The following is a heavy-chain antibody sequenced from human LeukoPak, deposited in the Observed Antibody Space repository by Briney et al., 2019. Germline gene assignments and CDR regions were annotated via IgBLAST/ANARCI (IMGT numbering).Heavy chain of an antibody. CDR2: IYHSGST. D-gene: IGHD3-10*01. CDR1: GYSINSGYY. J-gene: IGHJ5*02. CDR3: ARRYPKRRITMVRDRGGFDP. Sequence: PSETLSLTCTVSGYSINSGYYWGWIRQPPGKGLEWIAIIYHSGSTNYNPSLKSRVTISVDTSKNQFSLKLSSVTAADTAVYYCARRYPKRRITMVRDRGGFDPWGQGTLVTVSS. V-gene: IGHV4-38-2*02.